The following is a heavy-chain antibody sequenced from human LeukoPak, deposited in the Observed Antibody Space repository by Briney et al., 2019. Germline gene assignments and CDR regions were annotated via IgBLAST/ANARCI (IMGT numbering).Heavy chain of an antibody. CDR3: AKDRRFGGSGAFDI. Sequence: GGSLRLSCAASGFTFDDYAIHWVRQAPGKGLEWVSGISWNSGSIGYADSVKGRFTISRDNAKNSLYLQMNSLRAEDTALYYCAKDRRFGGSGAFDIWGQGKMVTVSS. V-gene: IGHV3-9*01. J-gene: IGHJ3*02. CDR1: GFTFDDYA. CDR2: ISWNSGSI. D-gene: IGHD3-10*01.